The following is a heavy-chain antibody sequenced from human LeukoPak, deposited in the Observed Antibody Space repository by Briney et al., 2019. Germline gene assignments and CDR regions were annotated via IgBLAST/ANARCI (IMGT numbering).Heavy chain of an antibody. Sequence: ASVKVSCKASGYTFTGYYMHWVRQAPGQGLEWMGWINPNSGGTNYAQKFQGRVTMTRNTSISTAYMELSSLRSEDTAVYYCARGRIAVAGTSTYYYYYGMDVWGQGTTVTVSS. J-gene: IGHJ6*02. V-gene: IGHV1-2*02. D-gene: IGHD6-19*01. CDR3: ARGRIAVAGTSTYYYYYGMDV. CDR2: INPNSGGT. CDR1: GYTFTGYY.